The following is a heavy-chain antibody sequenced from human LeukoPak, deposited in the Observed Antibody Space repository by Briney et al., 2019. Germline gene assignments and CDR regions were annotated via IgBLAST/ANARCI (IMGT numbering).Heavy chain of an antibody. CDR2: IYYSGST. J-gene: IGHJ3*02. V-gene: IGHV4-30-4*08. Sequence: SETLSLTCTVSGGSISSGDSYWSWIRQPPGKGLEWIGYIYYSGSTYYNPSLKSRVTISVDTSKNQFSLKLSSVTAADTAVYYCARALTSSWLADAFDIWGQGTMVTVSS. CDR3: ARALTSSWLADAFDI. D-gene: IGHD6-13*01. CDR1: GGSISSGDSY.